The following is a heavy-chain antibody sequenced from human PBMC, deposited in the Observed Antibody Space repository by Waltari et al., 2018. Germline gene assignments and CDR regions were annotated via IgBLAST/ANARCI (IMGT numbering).Heavy chain of an antibody. V-gene: IGHV3-33*01. CDR1: GVTLSSHA. D-gene: IGHD3-10*01. J-gene: IGHJ4*02. Sequence: QVHLVESGGGVVQPGRSLRLSCAAFGVTLSSHAMHWVRQAPGKGLEWLAVIWYDVSNKQYADSVKGRFTISRDNSKNTLYLQMNSLRAEDTAVYYCARNDYNGNSFDYWGQGTLVTVSS. CDR2: IWYDVSNK. CDR3: ARNDYNGNSFDY.